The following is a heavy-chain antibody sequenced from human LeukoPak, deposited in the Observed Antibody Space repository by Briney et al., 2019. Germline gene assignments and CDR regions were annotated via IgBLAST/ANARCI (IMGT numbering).Heavy chain of an antibody. D-gene: IGHD5-24*01. Sequence: PGGSLRLSCAASGFTFGNYAMNWVRQAPGKGLEWVSAVSSSGADIFYADSVKGRFTISRDNSRNTLFLQMSSLRVEDTAVYYCGKGDNNYYYDYWGQGTLVTVSS. J-gene: IGHJ4*02. V-gene: IGHV3-23*01. CDR3: GKGDNNYYYDY. CDR1: GFTFGNYA. CDR2: VSSSGADI.